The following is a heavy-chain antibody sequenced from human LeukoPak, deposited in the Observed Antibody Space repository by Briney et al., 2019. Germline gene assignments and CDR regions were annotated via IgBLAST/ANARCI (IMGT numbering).Heavy chain of an antibody. D-gene: IGHD3-10*01. CDR2: ISERGGST. V-gene: IGHV3-23*01. CDR3: AKRGVVIRGLLVIGYHQEAYHYDF. J-gene: IGHJ4*02. Sequence: PGGSLRLSCVVSGISLGNYAMTWVRQAPGKGLEWVSYISERGGSTTYADSVKGRFTISRDTSLNTLYLQMNNLRAEDTAVYFCAKRGVVIRGLLVIGYHQEAYHYDFWGQGVLVTVSS. CDR1: GISLGNYA.